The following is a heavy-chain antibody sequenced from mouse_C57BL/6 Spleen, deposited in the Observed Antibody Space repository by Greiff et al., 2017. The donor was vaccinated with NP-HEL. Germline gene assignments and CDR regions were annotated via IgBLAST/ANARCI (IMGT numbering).Heavy chain of an antibody. V-gene: IGHV5-9*01. CDR1: GFTFSSYT. CDR3: ARSYYGSSFYFDY. D-gene: IGHD1-1*01. Sequence: EVMLVESGGGLVKPGGSLKLSCAASGFTFSSYTMSWVRQTPEKRLEWVATISGGGGNTYYPDSVKGRFTISRDNAKNTLYLQMSSLRSEDTALYYCARSYYGSSFYFDYWGQGTTLTVSS. J-gene: IGHJ2*01. CDR2: ISGGGGNT.